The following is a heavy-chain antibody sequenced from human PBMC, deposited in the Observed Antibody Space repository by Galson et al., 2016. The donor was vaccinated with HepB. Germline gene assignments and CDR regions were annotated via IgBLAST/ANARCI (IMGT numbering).Heavy chain of an antibody. J-gene: IGHJ6*03. D-gene: IGHD2-21*01. Sequence: ETLSLTCSVSGASFSGTEYYWGWIRQPPGRGLEWIGSIYHTESTYYNPSLESRVTISMDTSKNQLSLRLNSVAAADTGVYYCATGIVVAGKMYYYYMDVWGKGTTVTVSS. V-gene: IGHV4-39*01. CDR2: IYHTEST. CDR3: ATGIVVAGKMYYYYMDV. CDR1: GASFSGTEYY.